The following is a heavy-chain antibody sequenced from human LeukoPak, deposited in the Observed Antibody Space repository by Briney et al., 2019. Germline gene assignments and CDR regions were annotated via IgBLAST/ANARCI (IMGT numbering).Heavy chain of an antibody. CDR2: IYYSGNT. J-gene: IGHJ4*02. CDR3: ASLPAY. CDR1: GGSISSADYY. V-gene: IGHV4-30-4*08. Sequence: SETLSLTCTVSGGSISSADYYWSWIRQPPGKGLEWIGYIYYSGNTFYNPSLKSRVTISLDTSKKQFSLKLSSVSAADTALYYCASLPAYWGQGTLVTVSS.